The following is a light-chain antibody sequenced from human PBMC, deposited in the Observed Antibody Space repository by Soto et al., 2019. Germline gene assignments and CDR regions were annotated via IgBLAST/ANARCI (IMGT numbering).Light chain of an antibody. V-gene: IGLV2-14*01. CDR3: SSYTSSSTLVV. J-gene: IGLJ2*01. Sequence: QSVLTQPASVSGSPGQSITISCTGTSSDVGGYNYVSWYQQHPGKAPKLMIYEVSNRPSGVSNRFSGSKSGNTASLTISGLQADDEAAYYCSSYTSSSTLVVFGGGTKLTVL. CDR2: EVS. CDR1: SSDVGGYNY.